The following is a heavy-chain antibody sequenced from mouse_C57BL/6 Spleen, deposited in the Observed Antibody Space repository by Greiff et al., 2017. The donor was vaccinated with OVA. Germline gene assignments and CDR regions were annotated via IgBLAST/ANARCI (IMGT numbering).Heavy chain of an antibody. CDR2: IDPSDSYT. CDR3: ARLKDSYFDV. CDR1: GYTFTSYW. J-gene: IGHJ1*03. Sequence: QVQLQQSGAELVMPGASVKLSCKASGYTFTSYWMHWVKQRPGQGLEWIGEIDPSDSYTNYNQKLKGKSTLTVDKSSSTAYMQLSSLTSEDSAVYYCARLKDSYFDVWGTGTTVTVSS. V-gene: IGHV1-69*01.